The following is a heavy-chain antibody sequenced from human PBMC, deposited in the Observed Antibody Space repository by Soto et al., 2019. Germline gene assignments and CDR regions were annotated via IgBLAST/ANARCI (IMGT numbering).Heavy chain of an antibody. Sequence: ASVKVSCKASGGTFSSYAISWVRQAPGQGLEWMGWINPNSGGTNYAQKFQGRVTMTRDTSISTAYMELSRLRSDDTAVYYRARDLVSSASEYYFDYWGQGTLVTVSS. D-gene: IGHD3-10*01. CDR2: INPNSGGT. CDR1: GGTFSSYA. J-gene: IGHJ4*02. CDR3: ARDLVSSASEYYFDY. V-gene: IGHV1-2*02.